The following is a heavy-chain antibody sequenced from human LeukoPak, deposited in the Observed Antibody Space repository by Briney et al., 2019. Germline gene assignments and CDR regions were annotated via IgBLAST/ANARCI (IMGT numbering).Heavy chain of an antibody. Sequence: ASVKVSCKASGYTFTNYAMNWVRQAPGQGLEWMGWINTNTGNSTYAQGFTGRFVFSLDTSVSTAFLQISSLKAEDTAVYYCAREEYYDSSASTNFDYWGQGTLVTVSS. V-gene: IGHV7-4-1*02. CDR3: AREEYYDSSASTNFDY. CDR2: INTNTGNS. J-gene: IGHJ4*02. CDR1: GYTFTNYA. D-gene: IGHD3-22*01.